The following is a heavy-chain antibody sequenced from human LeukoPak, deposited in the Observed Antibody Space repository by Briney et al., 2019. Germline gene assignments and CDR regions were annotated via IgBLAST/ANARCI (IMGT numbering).Heavy chain of an antibody. J-gene: IGHJ4*02. CDR2: IRYDGTNK. CDR1: GFTFSSYG. Sequence: GGALRLSCAASGFTFSSYGMHWVRQAPGKVLEWVAFIRYDGTNKYYADSVKGRFTISRDNSKNTLYLQMNSLRAEDTAVYYCAPRVVVITAPFDYWGQGTLVTVSS. CDR3: APRVVVITAPFDY. D-gene: IGHD2-21*01. V-gene: IGHV3-30*02.